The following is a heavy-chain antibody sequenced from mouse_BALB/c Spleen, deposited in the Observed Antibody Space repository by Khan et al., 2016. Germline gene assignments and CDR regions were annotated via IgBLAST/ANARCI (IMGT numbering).Heavy chain of an antibody. CDR1: GFSLPNSA. Sequence: QVQLKESGPGLVAPSQSLSITCTVSGFSLPNSAVHWIRQPPGKGLEWLGVIWPGGSTDYNAALKSKLNITNVNSQNQVFLKMTSLPSDDSVMYYGARDDRDYDALIASWGQGTLVIVSA. CDR2: IWPGGST. V-gene: IGHV2-9*02. CDR3: ARDDRDYDALIAS. D-gene: IGHD2-4*01. J-gene: IGHJ3*01.